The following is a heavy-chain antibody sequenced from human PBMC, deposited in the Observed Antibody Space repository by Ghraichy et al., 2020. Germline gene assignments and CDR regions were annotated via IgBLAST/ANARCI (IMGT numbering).Heavy chain of an antibody. Sequence: ESLNISCTVSGGSISSSSYYWGWIRQPPGKGLECIGSIYYSGSIYYNPSLRSRVTISVDTSKNQFSLKLSSVTAADTAVYYCARLRYKDRGGFDYWGQGTLVTVSS. D-gene: IGHD2-2*02. J-gene: IGHJ4*02. CDR1: GGSISSSSYY. CDR2: IYYSGSI. CDR3: ARLRYKDRGGFDY. V-gene: IGHV4-39*01.